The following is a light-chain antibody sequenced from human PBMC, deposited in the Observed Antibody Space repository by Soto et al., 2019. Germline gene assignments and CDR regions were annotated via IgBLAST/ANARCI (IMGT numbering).Light chain of an antibody. CDR3: SSYTSSSTLYG. V-gene: IGLV2-14*01. CDR1: SSDIGGYNY. CDR2: EVS. J-gene: IGLJ1*01. Sequence: QSVLTQPASVSGSPGQSITISCTGTSSDIGGYNYVSWYQQNPGKAPKLMIYEVSDQPSGVSNRFSGSKSGNTASLTISGLQAEDEADYYCSSYTSSSTLYGFGTGTKVTVL.